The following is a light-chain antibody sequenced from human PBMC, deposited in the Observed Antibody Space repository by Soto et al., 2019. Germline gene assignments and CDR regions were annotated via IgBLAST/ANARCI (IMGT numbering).Light chain of an antibody. CDR3: QQYGSSPPYT. CDR2: GAS. J-gene: IGKJ2*01. Sequence: EIVLTQSPGTLSLSPGERATLSCRASQSVSSRYLAWYQQKPGQAPSLLIYGASSRATGIPDRFSGSGSGTDFTLTISRLEPADFAVYYCQQYGSSPPYTFGQGTKLEIK. CDR1: QSVSSRY. V-gene: IGKV3-20*01.